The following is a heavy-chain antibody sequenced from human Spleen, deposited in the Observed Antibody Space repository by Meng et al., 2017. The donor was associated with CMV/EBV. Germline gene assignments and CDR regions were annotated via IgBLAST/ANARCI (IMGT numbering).Heavy chain of an antibody. CDR1: GFTFDDYA. J-gene: IGHJ6*02. D-gene: IGHD2-2*01. CDR2: ISWNSGSI. V-gene: IGHV3-9*01. CDR3: ARDRCSATCFFADQTDGMDV. Sequence: SLKISCAASGFTFDDYAMHWVRQAPGKGLEWVSGISWNSGSIGYADSVKGRFTISRDNSKNTLYLQMNSLRTEDTAVYYCARDRCSATCFFADQTDGMDVWGQGTTVTVSS.